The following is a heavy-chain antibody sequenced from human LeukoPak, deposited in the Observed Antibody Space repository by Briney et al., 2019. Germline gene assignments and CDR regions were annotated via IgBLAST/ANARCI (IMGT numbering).Heavy chain of an antibody. V-gene: IGHV1-8*03. CDR3: ARGYSSGYYWALGYYMDV. Sequence: ASVKVSCKASGYTFTSYDINWVRQATGQGLEWMGWMNPNSGNTGYAQKFQGRVTITRNTSISTAYMELSSLRSEDTAVYYCARGYSSGYYWALGYYMDVWGKGTTVTVSS. CDR1: GYTFTSYD. J-gene: IGHJ6*03. CDR2: MNPNSGNT. D-gene: IGHD3-22*01.